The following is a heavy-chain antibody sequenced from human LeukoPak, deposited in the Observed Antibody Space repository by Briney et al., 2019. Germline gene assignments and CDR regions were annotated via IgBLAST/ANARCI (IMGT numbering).Heavy chain of an antibody. J-gene: IGHJ4*02. Sequence: ASVKVSCKASGYTFTGYYMHWVRQAPGQGLEWMGWINPNSGGTNYAQKFQGRVTMTRDTSKNQFSLKLSSVTAADTAVYYCANSRSSSWSDFDYWGQGTLVTVSS. CDR1: GYTFTGYY. V-gene: IGHV1-2*02. CDR3: ANSRSSSWSDFDY. D-gene: IGHD6-13*01. CDR2: INPNSGGT.